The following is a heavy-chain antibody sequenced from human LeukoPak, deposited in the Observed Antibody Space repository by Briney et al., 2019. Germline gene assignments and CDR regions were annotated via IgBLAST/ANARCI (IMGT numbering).Heavy chain of an antibody. Sequence: PGGSLRLSCAASGFMFSTYNMNWVRQAPGKGPEWVSYINRGSTSIFYADSVKGRFTISRDNAKNSLYLQMNSLRVEDTAVYYCARETDYSDSNGFHRAFDNWGQGALVTVSS. CDR1: GFMFSTYN. V-gene: IGHV3-48*04. D-gene: IGHD3-22*01. CDR3: ARETDYSDSNGFHRAFDN. CDR2: INRGSTSI. J-gene: IGHJ4*02.